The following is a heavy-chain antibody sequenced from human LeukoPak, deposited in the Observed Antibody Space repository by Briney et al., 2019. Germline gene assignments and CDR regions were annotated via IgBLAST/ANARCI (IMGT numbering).Heavy chain of an antibody. CDR1: GDSIRSSGFC. V-gene: IGHV4-39*01. CDR2: ICDTGNT. D-gene: IGHD1-14*01. Sequence: SETLSLTCTLSGDSIRSSGFCWGWIRQPPGKGLECVGVICDTGNTYYNPSLKSRVTISVDTSKNQFSLRVTSVTAADTALYYCARHTSGIDWFDPWGQGTLVTVSS. J-gene: IGHJ5*02. CDR3: ARHTSGIDWFDP.